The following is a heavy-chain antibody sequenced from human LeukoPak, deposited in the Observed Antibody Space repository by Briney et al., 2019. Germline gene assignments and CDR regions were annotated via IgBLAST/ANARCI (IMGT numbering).Heavy chain of an antibody. CDR3: AKNPQQLVRGGRSQIDY. V-gene: IGHV3-23*01. Sequence: PGGSLRLSCAVSGFTFSSYAMTWVRQAPEKGLEWVSAISGSGGSTYYADSVKGRFSISRDNSKNTLYLQMNSLRAEDTAVYYCAKNPQQLVRGGRSQIDYWGQGTLVTVSS. CDR2: ISGSGGST. D-gene: IGHD6-13*01. J-gene: IGHJ4*02. CDR1: GFTFSSYA.